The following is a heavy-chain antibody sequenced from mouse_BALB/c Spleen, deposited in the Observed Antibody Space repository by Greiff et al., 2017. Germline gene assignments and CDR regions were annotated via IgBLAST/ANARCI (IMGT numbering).Heavy chain of an antibody. V-gene: IGHV2-2*02. Sequence: VQLKESGPGLVQPSQSLSITCTVSGFSLTSYGVHWVRQSPGKGLEWLGVIWSGGSTDYNAAFISRLSISKDNSKSQVFFKMNSLQANDTAIYYCARKEYGNYHYAMDYWGQGTSVTVSS. CDR3: ARKEYGNYHYAMDY. CDR1: GFSLTSYG. CDR2: IWSGGST. J-gene: IGHJ4*01. D-gene: IGHD2-10*02.